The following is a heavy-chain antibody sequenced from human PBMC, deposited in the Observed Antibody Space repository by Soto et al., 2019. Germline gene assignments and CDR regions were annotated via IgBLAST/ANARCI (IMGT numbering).Heavy chain of an antibody. CDR3: ARGRGYCSSTSCYIYYYYGMDV. CDR2: IIPIFGTA. Sequence: QVQLVQSGAEVKKPGSSVKVSCKASGGTFSSYAISWVRQAPGQGLEWMGGIIPIFGTANYAQKFQGRVTITAEESTSTAYMELSSLRSEDTAVYYCARGRGYCSSTSCYIYYYYGMDVWGQGTTVTVSS. CDR1: GGTFSSYA. V-gene: IGHV1-69*01. J-gene: IGHJ6*02. D-gene: IGHD2-2*02.